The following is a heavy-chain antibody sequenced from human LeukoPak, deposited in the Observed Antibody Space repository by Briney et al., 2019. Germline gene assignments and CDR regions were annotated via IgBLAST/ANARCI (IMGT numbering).Heavy chain of an antibody. Sequence: GGSLRLSCAASGFTFSDYWMSWVRQAPGKGLEWVANINQDGSEKYFVDSVKGRFTISRDNAQNSVFLQMDSLRVDDTAVYYCARWVSQYYFDYWGQGTHVIVSS. CDR1: GFTFSDYW. V-gene: IGHV3-7*01. J-gene: IGHJ4*02. D-gene: IGHD2-21*01. CDR2: INQDGSEK. CDR3: ARWVSQYYFDY.